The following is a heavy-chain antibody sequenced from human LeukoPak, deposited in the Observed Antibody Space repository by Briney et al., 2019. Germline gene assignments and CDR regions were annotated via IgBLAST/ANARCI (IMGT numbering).Heavy chain of an antibody. CDR2: IYYSGST. Sequence: KPSETLSLTCTVYAGSISSYYWRWIRQPPGKGLEWIGYIYYSGSTNYDPSLKSRVTISVDTSKNQFSLKLSSVTAADTAVYYGAKDMVGATYYYGMDVWGQGTTVTVSS. CDR3: AKDMVGATYYYGMDV. D-gene: IGHD1-26*01. J-gene: IGHJ6*02. CDR1: AGSISSYY. V-gene: IGHV4-59*01.